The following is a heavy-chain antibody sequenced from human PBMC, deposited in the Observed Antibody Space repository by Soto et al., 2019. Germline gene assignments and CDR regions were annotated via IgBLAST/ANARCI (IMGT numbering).Heavy chain of an antibody. V-gene: IGHV3-13*01. J-gene: IGHJ6*03. CDR3: ARSGLGYGDYVRYMDV. CDR2: IGTAGDT. Sequence: GGSLRLSCAASGFTFSSYDMHWVRQATGKGLEWVSAIGTAGDTYYPGSVKGRFTISRENAKNSLYLQMNSLRAGDTAVYYCARSGLGYGDYVRYMDVWGKGTTVTVSS. CDR1: GFTFSSYD. D-gene: IGHD4-17*01.